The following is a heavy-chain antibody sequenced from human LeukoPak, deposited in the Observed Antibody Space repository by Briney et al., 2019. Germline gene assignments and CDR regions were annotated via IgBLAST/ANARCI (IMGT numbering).Heavy chain of an antibody. V-gene: IGHV3-7*01. CDR3: ARHMERWRQFTHSLDY. CDR1: KFIFSKYW. CDR2: IKEDGSEK. J-gene: IGHJ4*02. D-gene: IGHD5-24*01. Sequence: GGSLRLSCAASKFIFSKYWMSWVRQAPGKGLEWVADIKEDGSEKYYVDSVKGRFTISRDNTRNSLYLQMNSLRAEDTAVYYCARHMERWRQFTHSLDYWGQGTLVTVSS.